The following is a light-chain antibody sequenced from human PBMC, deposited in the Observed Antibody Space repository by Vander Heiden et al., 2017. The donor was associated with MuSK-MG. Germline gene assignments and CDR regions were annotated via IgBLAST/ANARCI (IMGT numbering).Light chain of an antibody. CDR2: AAS. J-gene: IGKJ1*01. V-gene: IGKV1-39*01. Sequence: DIQMTQSPSSLSASVGDRVTITCRASQSIASYFNWYQQKPGKAPKLLIYAASSLQSGVPSRFSGSGSGTDFTLTISSLQPEDFATYYSQQSYSTPQTFGQGTKVEIK. CDR3: QQSYSTPQT. CDR1: QSIASY.